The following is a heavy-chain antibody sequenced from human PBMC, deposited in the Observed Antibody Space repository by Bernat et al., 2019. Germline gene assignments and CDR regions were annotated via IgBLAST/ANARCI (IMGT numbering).Heavy chain of an antibody. CDR2: IWYDGSNK. J-gene: IGHJ3*02. V-gene: IGHV3-33*01. CDR1: GFTFGDYA. CDR3: ARGGPYWQWLGSDAFDI. Sequence: VQMVESGGGLVQPGRSLRLSCTASGFTFGDYAMSWVRQAPGKGLEWVAVIWYDGSNKYYADSVKGRFTISRDNSKNTLYLQMNSLRAEDTAVYYCARGGPYWQWLGSDAFDIWGQGTMVTVSS. D-gene: IGHD6-19*01.